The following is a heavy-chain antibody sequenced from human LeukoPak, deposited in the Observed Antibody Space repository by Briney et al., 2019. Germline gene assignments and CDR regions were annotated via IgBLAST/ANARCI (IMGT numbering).Heavy chain of an antibody. V-gene: IGHV3-23*01. CDR1: GFNFSTYA. CDR2: IGQIDNT. D-gene: IGHD7-27*01. J-gene: IGHJ4*02. CDR3: AKYSRTGDPFDY. Sequence: GGSLRVSCAVSGFNFSTYAMMWVRQTPGKALELVSTIGQIDNTYYADSVKGRFTISRDTSKNTLYLQMNSLRGEDTAIYFCAKYSRTGDPFDYWGKGTLVAVSS.